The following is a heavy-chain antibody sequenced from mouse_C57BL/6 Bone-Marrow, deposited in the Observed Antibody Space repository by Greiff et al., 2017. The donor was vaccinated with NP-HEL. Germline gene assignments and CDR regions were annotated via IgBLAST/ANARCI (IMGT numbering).Heavy chain of an antibody. D-gene: IGHD3-2*02. J-gene: IGHJ1*03. V-gene: IGHV1-63*01. Sequence: VHLVESGAELVRPGTSVKMSCKASGYTFTNYWIGWAKQRPGHGLEWIGDIYPGGGYTNYNEKFKGKATLTADKSSSTAYMQFSSLTSEDSAIYYCARSGWYWYFDVWGTGTTVTVSS. CDR1: GYTFTNYW. CDR3: ARSGWYWYFDV. CDR2: IYPGGGYT.